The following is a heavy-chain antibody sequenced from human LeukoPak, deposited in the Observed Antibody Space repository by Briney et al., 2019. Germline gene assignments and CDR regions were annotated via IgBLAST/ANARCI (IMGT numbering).Heavy chain of an antibody. Sequence: SGESLKISCHGSGYRFTSYWIGWVRQMPGKVLEWMGMIYPGDSDTRYSPSFQGHVTISADKSISTAYLQWNSLKASDTAMYYCARHISDCGGDCPFDYWGQGTLVTVSS. J-gene: IGHJ4*02. V-gene: IGHV5-51*01. CDR1: GYRFTSYW. CDR2: IYPGDSDT. D-gene: IGHD2-21*02. CDR3: ARHISDCGGDCPFDY.